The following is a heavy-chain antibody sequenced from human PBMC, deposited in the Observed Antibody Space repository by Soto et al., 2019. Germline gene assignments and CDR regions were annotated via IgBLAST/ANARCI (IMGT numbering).Heavy chain of an antibody. CDR3: APLSVSLSGPYGIHV. CDR2: IFHSGTT. J-gene: IGHJ6*02. Sequence: SETLSLTCAVSGYSISSGYQWGWIRQPPGKGLEWIGNIFHSGTTSYNPSLKSRVTLSVDTSKNQFSVRLNSVTASDTAVYYCAPLSVSLSGPYGIHVWGQGTTVTVSS. CDR1: GYSISSGYQ. D-gene: IGHD2-15*01. V-gene: IGHV4-38-2*01.